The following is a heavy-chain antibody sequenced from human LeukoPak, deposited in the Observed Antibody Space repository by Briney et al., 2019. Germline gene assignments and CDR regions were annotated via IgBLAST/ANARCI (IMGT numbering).Heavy chain of an antibody. J-gene: IGHJ4*02. CDR2: IYTSGST. CDR3: ARDRDCTNGICYYQFDY. D-gene: IGHD2-8*01. Sequence: SETLSLTCTVSGGSISSYYWNWIRQPAGKGLEWIGRIYTSGSTNYNPSLKSRVTMSVDTSKNQFSLKLSSVTAADTAVYYRARDRDCTNGICYYQFDYWGQGTLVTVSS. CDR1: GGSISSYY. V-gene: IGHV4-4*07.